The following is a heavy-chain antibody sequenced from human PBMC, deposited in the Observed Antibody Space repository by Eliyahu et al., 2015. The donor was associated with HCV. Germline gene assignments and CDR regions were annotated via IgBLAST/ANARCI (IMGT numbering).Heavy chain of an antibody. D-gene: IGHD6-6*01. CDR3: ARGLRRWYSSSSLYYYYGMDV. CDR1: GGSFSGYY. V-gene: IGHV4-34*01. CDR2: INHSENA. J-gene: IGHJ6*02. Sequence: QVQLQQWGAGLLKPSETLSLTCAVYGGSFSGYYWSWIRQPPGKGLEWIGEINHSENANNPSLKSRVTISVDTSKNQFSLKLNSVTAADTAVYYCARGLRRWYSSSSLYYYYGMDVWGQGTTVTVS.